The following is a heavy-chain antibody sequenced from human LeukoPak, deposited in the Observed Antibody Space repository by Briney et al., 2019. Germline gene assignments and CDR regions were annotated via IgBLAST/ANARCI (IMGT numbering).Heavy chain of an antibody. CDR1: GFIFSSYR. D-gene: IGHD4-17*01. Sequence: GGSLRLSCAASGFIFSSYRMHWVRQTPGKGLVWVSSISSSTSYLYYADSVKGRFTNSRDNAKNSLYLQMNSLRVEDTAVYYCARGADDYGDYENAFDIWGQGTMVTVSS. CDR3: ARGADDYGDYENAFDI. J-gene: IGHJ3*02. V-gene: IGHV3-21*01. CDR2: ISSSTSYL.